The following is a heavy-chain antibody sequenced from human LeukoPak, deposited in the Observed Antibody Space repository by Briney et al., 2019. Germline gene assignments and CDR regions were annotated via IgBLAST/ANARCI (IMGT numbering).Heavy chain of an antibody. V-gene: IGHV3-66*01. CDR3: ARSIGYCSSTSCLGVDY. CDR2: TYSGGST. CDR1: GFTVSSNY. Sequence: GGSLRLSCAASGFTVSSNYMSWVRQAPGKGLEWVSVTYSGGSTHYADSVKGRFTISRDNSKNTLYLQMNSLRAEDTAVYYCARSIGYCSSTSCLGVDYWGQGTLVTVSS. D-gene: IGHD2-2*01. J-gene: IGHJ4*02.